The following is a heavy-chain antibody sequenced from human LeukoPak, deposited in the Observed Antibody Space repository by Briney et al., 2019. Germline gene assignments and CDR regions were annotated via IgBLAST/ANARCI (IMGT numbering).Heavy chain of an antibody. J-gene: IGHJ4*02. CDR3: ARDRGCYGSGSFEYYFDY. CDR2: IKEDGSEK. Sequence: PGGSLRLSCAASGFTFSSCWMSWVRQAPGKGLEWVANIKEDGSEKYYVDSVKGRFTISRDTAKNSLYLQMNSLRADDTAVYYCARDRGCYGSGSFEYYFDYWGQGTLVTVSS. V-gene: IGHV3-7*01. CDR1: GFTFSSCW. D-gene: IGHD3-10*01.